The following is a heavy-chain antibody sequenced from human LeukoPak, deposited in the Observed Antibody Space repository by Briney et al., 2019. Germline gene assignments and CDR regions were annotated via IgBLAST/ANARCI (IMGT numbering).Heavy chain of an antibody. D-gene: IGHD4-17*01. V-gene: IGHV4-59*08. CDR3: ARHGAYGELRRAPIDY. CDR2: IYYSGST. J-gene: IGHJ4*02. Sequence: NPSETLSLTCTVSGGSISSYYWSWIRQPPGKGLEWIGYIYYSGSTNYNPSLKSRVTISVDTSKNQFSLKLSSVTAADTAVYYCARHGAYGELRRAPIDYWGQGTLVTVSS. CDR1: GGSISSYY.